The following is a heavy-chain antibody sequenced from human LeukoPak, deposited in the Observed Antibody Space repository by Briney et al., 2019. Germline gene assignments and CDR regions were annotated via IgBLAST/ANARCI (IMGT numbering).Heavy chain of an antibody. D-gene: IGHD6-19*01. J-gene: IGHJ4*02. V-gene: IGHV1-2*02. Sequence: GASVKVSCKASGYTFTSYGISWVRQAPGQGLEWMGWINPNSGGTNYAQKFQGRVTMTRDTSISTAYMELSRLRSDDTAVYYCARDPTRRSSGWYLYYWGQGTLVTVSS. CDR3: ARDPTRRSSGWYLYY. CDR2: INPNSGGT. CDR1: GYTFTSYG.